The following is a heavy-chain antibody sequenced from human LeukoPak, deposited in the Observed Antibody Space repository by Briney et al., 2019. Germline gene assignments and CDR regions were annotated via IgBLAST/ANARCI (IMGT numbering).Heavy chain of an antibody. D-gene: IGHD2-21*01. J-gene: IGHJ3*02. V-gene: IGHV4-30-2*01. CDR2: IYHSGST. CDR3: ARDAELFGAFDI. CDR1: GGSISSGGYY. Sequence: SETLSLTCTVSGGSISSGGYYWSWIRQPPGKGLEWIGYIYHSGSTYYNPSLKSRVTISVDRSKNQFSLKLSSVTAADTAVYYCARDAELFGAFDIWGQGTMVTVSS.